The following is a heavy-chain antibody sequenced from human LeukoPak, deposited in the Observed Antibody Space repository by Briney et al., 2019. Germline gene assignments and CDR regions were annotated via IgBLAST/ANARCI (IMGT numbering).Heavy chain of an antibody. V-gene: IGHV3-21*06. Sequence: GGSLRVSCEASGFTFSNYGMNWVRQAPGKGLEWVSFTDTSGNYIYYGDSVKGRFTISRDNARNLLFLQMNGLRAEDTAVYYCARGRSITLLRGVAMSDGFDIWGQGAMVAVSS. CDR3: ARGRSITLLRGVAMSDGFDI. CDR1: GFTFSNYG. J-gene: IGHJ3*02. D-gene: IGHD3-10*01. CDR2: TDTSGNYI.